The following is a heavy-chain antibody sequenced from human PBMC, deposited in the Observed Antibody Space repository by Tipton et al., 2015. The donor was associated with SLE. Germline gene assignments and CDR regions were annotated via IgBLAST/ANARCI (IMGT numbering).Heavy chain of an antibody. V-gene: IGHV4-59*01. CDR1: GGSLNSYY. D-gene: IGHD6-19*01. J-gene: IGHJ4*02. CDR3: TRDRGGTGWPEYYFDY. Sequence: TLSLTCTVSGGSLNSYYWNWIRLPPGKGLEWIGYIFYAGSTNYNPSLRSRVTISVDTSKNQSSLKLSSVTAADTAVYYCTRDRGGTGWPEYYFDYWGQGALVTVSS. CDR2: IFYAGST.